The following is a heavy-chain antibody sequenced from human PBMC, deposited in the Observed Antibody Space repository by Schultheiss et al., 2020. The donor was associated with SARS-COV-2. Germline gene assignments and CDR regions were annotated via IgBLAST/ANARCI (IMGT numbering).Heavy chain of an antibody. D-gene: IGHD5-18*01. CDR3: ARDRGAGYSYGHDAFDI. CDR2: ISSSSSYI. Sequence: GGSLRLSCAASGFTFSSYEMNWVRQAPGKGLEWVSYISSSSSYIYYADSVKGRFTISRDNAKNSLYLQMNSLRAEDTAVYYCARDRGAGYSYGHDAFDIWGQGTMVTVSS. CDR1: GFTFSSYE. J-gene: IGHJ3*02. V-gene: IGHV3-21*05.